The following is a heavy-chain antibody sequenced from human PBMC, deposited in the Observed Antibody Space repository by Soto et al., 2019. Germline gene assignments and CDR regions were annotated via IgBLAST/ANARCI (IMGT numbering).Heavy chain of an antibody. CDR2: ISSSSSYI. V-gene: IGHV3-21*01. CDR3: ARDRGYAFDI. J-gene: IGHJ3*02. CDR1: GFTFSSYS. Sequence: EVQLVESGGGLVKPGGSLRLSCAASGFTFSSYSMNWVRQAPGKGLEWVSSISSSSSYIYYAASVKGRFTISRDNAKNSLCLQMNSLRAEDTAVYYCARDRGYAFDIWGQGTMVTVSS. D-gene: IGHD3-10*01.